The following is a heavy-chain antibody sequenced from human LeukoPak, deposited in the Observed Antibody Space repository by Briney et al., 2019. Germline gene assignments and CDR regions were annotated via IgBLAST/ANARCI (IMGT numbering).Heavy chain of an antibody. Sequence: PSETLSLTCAVYGGSFSGYYWSWIRQPPGKGLEWIGEINHSGSTNYNPSLKSRVTISVDTSKNQFSLKLSSVTAADTAVYYCARDRPSYDILTGYLYYYYGMDVWGQGTTVTVSS. D-gene: IGHD3-9*01. CDR1: GGSFSGYY. CDR2: INHSGST. V-gene: IGHV4-34*01. J-gene: IGHJ6*02. CDR3: ARDRPSYDILTGYLYYYYGMDV.